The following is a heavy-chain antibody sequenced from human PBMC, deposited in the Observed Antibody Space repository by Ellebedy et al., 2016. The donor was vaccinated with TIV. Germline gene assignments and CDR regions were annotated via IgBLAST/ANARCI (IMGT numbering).Heavy chain of an antibody. Sequence: PGGSLRLSCAVSGFTFSTYGMHWVRQAPGKGLEWVAVISYDGNNKYYADSVKGRFTISRDNSKDTLYLQMNSLRAEDTAVYYCAKDLGYYDFWSAGADFWGQGTLVTVSS. D-gene: IGHD3-3*01. CDR3: AKDLGYYDFWSAGADF. CDR1: GFTFSTYG. V-gene: IGHV3-30*18. J-gene: IGHJ4*02. CDR2: ISYDGNNK.